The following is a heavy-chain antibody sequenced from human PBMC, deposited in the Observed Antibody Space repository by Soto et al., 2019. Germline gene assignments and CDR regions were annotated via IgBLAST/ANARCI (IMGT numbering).Heavy chain of an antibody. D-gene: IGHD1-1*01. Sequence: SEALSLTCTVSGASISCFYWSWIRTSAGKGLEWIGRIYATGTTDYNPSLKSRVMMSVDTSKKQFSLKLRSVTAADTAVYYCVRDGTKTLRDWFDPWGQGSSVTVSS. CDR2: IYATGTT. J-gene: IGHJ5*02. CDR3: VRDGTKTLRDWFDP. V-gene: IGHV4-4*07. CDR1: GASISCFY.